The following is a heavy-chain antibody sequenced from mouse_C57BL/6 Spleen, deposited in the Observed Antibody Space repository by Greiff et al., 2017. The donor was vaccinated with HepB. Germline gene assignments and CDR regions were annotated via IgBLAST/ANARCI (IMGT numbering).Heavy chain of an antibody. CDR1: GYTFTSYW. D-gene: IGHD1-1*01. J-gene: IGHJ2*01. CDR2: IHPNSGST. Sequence: QVQLQQPGAELVKPGASVKLSCKASGYTFTSYWMHWVKQRPGQGLEWIGMIHPNSGSTNYNEKFKSKATLTVDKSSSTAYMQLSSLTSEDSAVYYFAMTTVVPYVDYWGQGTTLTVSS. CDR3: AMTTVVPYVDY. V-gene: IGHV1-64*01.